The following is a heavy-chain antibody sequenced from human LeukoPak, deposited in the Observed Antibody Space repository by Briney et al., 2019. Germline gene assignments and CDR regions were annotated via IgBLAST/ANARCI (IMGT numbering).Heavy chain of an antibody. CDR1: GFTFSSYA. V-gene: IGHV3-30-3*01. CDR3: ARAGIQLWWNFDY. D-gene: IGHD5-18*01. Sequence: PGGSLRLSCAASGFTFSSYAMHWVRQAPGKGLEWVTVISSVGTNENYADSVKGRFTISRDNSKNTLYLQMNSLRAEDTAVYYCARAGIQLWWNFDYWGQGTLVTVSS. CDR2: ISSVGTNE. J-gene: IGHJ4*02.